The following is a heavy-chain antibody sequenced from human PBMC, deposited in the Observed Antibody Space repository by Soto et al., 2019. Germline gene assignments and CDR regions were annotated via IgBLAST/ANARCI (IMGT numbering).Heavy chain of an antibody. Sequence: GGSLRLSCAASGFTFSSYSMNWVRQAPGKGLEWVSSISSSSSYIYYADSVKGRFTISRDNAKNSLYLQMNSLSAEDTAVYYCARELGQKFDYWGQGTLVTVSS. J-gene: IGHJ4*02. CDR2: ISSSSSYI. V-gene: IGHV3-21*01. CDR3: ARELGQKFDY. CDR1: GFTFSSYS.